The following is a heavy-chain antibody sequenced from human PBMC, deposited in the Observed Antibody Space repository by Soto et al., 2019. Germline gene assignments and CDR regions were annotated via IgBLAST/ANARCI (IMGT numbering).Heavy chain of an antibody. D-gene: IGHD6-19*01. V-gene: IGHV3-7*01. CDR3: AGGAGWLIDY. CDR2: IKEDGSEK. Sequence: ESQLVESGGGLVQPGGSLRLSCAASGVTFRSYWMNWVRQAPGKGLEWVATIKEDGSEKLYVDSVKCRFTISRDNSNNSLFLQMNNLRAEDTAVYYCAGGAGWLIDYWGHGTLVTVSS. J-gene: IGHJ4*01. CDR1: GVTFRSYW.